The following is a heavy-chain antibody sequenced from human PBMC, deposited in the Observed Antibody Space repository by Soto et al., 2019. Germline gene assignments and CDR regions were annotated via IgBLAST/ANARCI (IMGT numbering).Heavy chain of an antibody. Sequence: GGSLRLSCPASGFTSSSYAMTWVRQAPGKGLEWVSAISGSGGSTYYAGFMKGRFTISRENSKNTLYLQMNSLRAEDTAVYYGAKELSDSSGYGFDYWGQGTLVTVSS. V-gene: IGHV3-23*01. CDR1: GFTSSSYA. CDR3: AKELSDSSGYGFDY. CDR2: ISGSGGST. D-gene: IGHD3-22*01. J-gene: IGHJ4*02.